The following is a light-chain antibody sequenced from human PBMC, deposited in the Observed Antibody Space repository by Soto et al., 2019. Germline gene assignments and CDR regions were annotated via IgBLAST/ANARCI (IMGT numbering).Light chain of an antibody. CDR2: GAS. CDR3: QQRSNWPRT. CDR1: QSVSSSF. J-gene: IGKJ1*01. Sequence: EIVFSHSPDTLSFSSGERATLSCRASQSVSSSFLAWYQQKPGQAPRLLIYGASSRATGIPDRFSGSGSGTDFTLTISRLEPEDFAVYYCQQRSNWPRTFGQGTKVDI. V-gene: IGKV3D-20*02.